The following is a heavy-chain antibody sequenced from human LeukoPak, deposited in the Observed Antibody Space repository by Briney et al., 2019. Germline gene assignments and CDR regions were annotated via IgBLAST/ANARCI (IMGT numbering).Heavy chain of an antibody. V-gene: IGHV3-23*01. CDR2: ISGYGGST. J-gene: IGHJ6*03. CDR1: GFTFTSYA. D-gene: IGHD3-16*01. Sequence: GGSVRLSCAASGFTFTSYAMSWVRQAPGKGLEWVSAISGYGGSTYYAQYVKGRVTISRDTSKSTPYLQLNSLRAEDTAVYYCAKGGSAKTLAYSIDGQGKRATVT. CDR3: AKGGSAKTLAYSIDG.